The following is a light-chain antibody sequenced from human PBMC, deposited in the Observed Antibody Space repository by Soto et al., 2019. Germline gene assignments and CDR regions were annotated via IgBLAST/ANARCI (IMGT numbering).Light chain of an antibody. Sequence: EIVMTQSPATLSLSPGERATLSCRASQSVSSSLAWYQQKPGQAPRLLISGASTRATSIPARFSASGSGTEFTLTISSLQSEDVAVYYCQQCNDWPWTFGQGTKVEIK. V-gene: IGKV3-15*01. CDR1: QSVSSS. CDR3: QQCNDWPWT. J-gene: IGKJ1*01. CDR2: GAS.